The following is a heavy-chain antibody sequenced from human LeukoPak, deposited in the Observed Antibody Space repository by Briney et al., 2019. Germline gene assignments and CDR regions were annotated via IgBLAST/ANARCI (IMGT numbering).Heavy chain of an antibody. V-gene: IGHV3-11*05. CDR2: ISSSSSYT. CDR3: ARVLGPRSGYYLAY. J-gene: IGHJ4*02. Sequence: GALRLSRAASGFTFNDYYMSWIRQAPGRGLEWVSYISSSSSYTNYADSVKGRFTISRDNAKNSLYLQMNSLRAEDTAVYYCARVLGPRSGYYLAYGGQGTLVTVAS. D-gene: IGHD3-22*01. CDR1: GFTFNDYY.